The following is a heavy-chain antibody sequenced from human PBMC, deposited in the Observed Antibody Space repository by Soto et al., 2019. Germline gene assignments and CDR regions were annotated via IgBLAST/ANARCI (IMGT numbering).Heavy chain of an antibody. J-gene: IGHJ3*02. D-gene: IGHD4-17*01. CDR1: GFTFRNYA. Sequence: EVQLLESGGGLVQPGGSLRLSCAASGFTFRNYAMSWVRQARGKGPEWVSGISAAGVRTYYTHSVEGRFTISRDNSKATLFLQMDSLRAEDTALYYCAKDPNGDYVGAFDIWGQGTVVTVSS. CDR2: ISAAGVRT. CDR3: AKDPNGDYVGAFDI. V-gene: IGHV3-23*01.